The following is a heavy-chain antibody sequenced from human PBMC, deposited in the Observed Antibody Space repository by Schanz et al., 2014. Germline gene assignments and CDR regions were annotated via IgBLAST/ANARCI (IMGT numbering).Heavy chain of an antibody. D-gene: IGHD3-16*01. J-gene: IGHJ5*02. CDR2: IGGSGDST. CDR3: ASDYNYFETEAP. CDR1: GFTFSNYG. Sequence: VQLVESGGDLVKPGGSLRLSCEASGFTFSNYGMNWVRQAPEKGLEWVSGIGGSGDSTHYADSVKGRFIISRDNSKNTLYLQVNSLRAEDTAVYYCASDYNYFETEAPWGQGTLVTVSS. V-gene: IGHV3-23*04.